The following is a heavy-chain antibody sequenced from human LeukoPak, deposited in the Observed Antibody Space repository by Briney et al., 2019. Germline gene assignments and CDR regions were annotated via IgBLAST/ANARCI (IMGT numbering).Heavy chain of an antibody. CDR1: GYSISSGYY. CDR2: IYSSGST. D-gene: IGHD3-10*01. CDR3: ARVFDSGSQAYFYYMDV. Sequence: SETLSLTCTVSGYSISSGYYWGWIRPPPGKGLEWIGYIYSSGSTNYNPSLKSRVTMSVDTSKNQFSLKVSSVTAADTAVYYCARVFDSGSQAYFYYMDVWGKGTTVTISS. V-gene: IGHV4-61*01. J-gene: IGHJ6*03.